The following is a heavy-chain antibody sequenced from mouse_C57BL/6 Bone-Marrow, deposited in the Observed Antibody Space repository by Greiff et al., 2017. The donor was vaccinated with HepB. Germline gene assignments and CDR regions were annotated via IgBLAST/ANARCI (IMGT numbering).Heavy chain of an antibody. CDR2: ISNGGGST. CDR3: ARDTPHYYGIAY. D-gene: IGHD1-1*01. Sequence: VKLVESGGGLVQPGGSLKLSCAASGFTFSDYYMYWVRQTPEKRLEWVAYISNGGGSTYYPDTVKGRFTISRDNAKNTLYLQMSHLKSEDTAMYYCARDTPHYYGIAYWGQGTLVTVSA. V-gene: IGHV5-12*01. J-gene: IGHJ3*01. CDR1: GFTFSDYY.